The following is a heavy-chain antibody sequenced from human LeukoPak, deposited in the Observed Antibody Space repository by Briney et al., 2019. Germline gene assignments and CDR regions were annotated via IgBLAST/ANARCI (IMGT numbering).Heavy chain of an antibody. CDR3: ARIDSSSWYLDAFDI. CDR1: GYTFSYRD. V-gene: IGHV1-45*02. Sequence: GSSVKVSCKASGYTFSYRDLLWVRQAPGQALEWMGWITPFNGNTNYTQNIQDRVTITRDRSLSTAYMELSSLRSEDTAVYYCARIDSSSWYLDAFDIWGQGTMVTVSS. J-gene: IGHJ3*02. D-gene: IGHD6-13*01. CDR2: ITPFNGNT.